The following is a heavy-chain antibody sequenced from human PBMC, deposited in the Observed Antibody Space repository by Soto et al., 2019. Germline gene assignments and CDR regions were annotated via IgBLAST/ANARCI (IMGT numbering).Heavy chain of an antibody. D-gene: IGHD1-7*01. Sequence: QVQLVQSGGEVKKPEASVKVSCKASGYTFTTYDVSWVRQAPGLGLEWMGWISAYNGNTNYEQKLQGRVTMTTDTSTSTAYMELRSLRSDDTAVYYCASDRTGTTGGYYNGMDVWGQGTTVTVSS. CDR2: ISAYNGNT. CDR3: ASDRTGTTGGYYNGMDV. V-gene: IGHV1-18*01. J-gene: IGHJ6*02. CDR1: GYTFTTYD.